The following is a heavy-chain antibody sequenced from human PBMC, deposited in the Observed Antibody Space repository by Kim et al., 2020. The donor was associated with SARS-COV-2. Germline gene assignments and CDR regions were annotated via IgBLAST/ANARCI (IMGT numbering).Heavy chain of an antibody. Sequence: SVKVSCKASGGTFSSYAISWVRQAPGQGLEWMGGIIPIFGTANYAQKFQGRVTITADESTSTAYMGLSSLRSEDTAVYYCASLKLGEFRYMGVGYFDYWGQGTLVTVSS. CDR2: IIPIFGTA. D-gene: IGHD3-16*01. CDR1: GGTFSSYA. J-gene: IGHJ4*02. CDR3: ASLKLGEFRYMGVGYFDY. V-gene: IGHV1-69*13.